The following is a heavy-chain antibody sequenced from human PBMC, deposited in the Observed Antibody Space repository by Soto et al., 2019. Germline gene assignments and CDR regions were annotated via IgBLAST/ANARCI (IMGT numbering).Heavy chain of an antibody. J-gene: IGHJ4*02. Sequence: PGGSLRLSCAASGFTLSSYAMSWVRQAPGKGLEWVSAISGSGGSTYYADSVKGRFTIPRDNSKNTLYLQMNSLRAEDTAVYYCAKVHIAVAGKYFDYWGQGTLVTVS. CDR2: ISGSGGST. D-gene: IGHD6-19*01. CDR3: AKVHIAVAGKYFDY. V-gene: IGHV3-23*01. CDR1: GFTLSSYA.